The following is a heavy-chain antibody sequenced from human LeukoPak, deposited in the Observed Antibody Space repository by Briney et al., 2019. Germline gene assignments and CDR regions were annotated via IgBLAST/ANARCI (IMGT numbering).Heavy chain of an antibody. V-gene: IGHV4-59*01. CDR1: GGSISSYY. Sequence: SETLSLTCTVSGGSISSYYWNWIRQPPGKGLEWIGYIYYSGSTNYNPSLKSRVTISVDTSKNQFSLKLSSVTAADTAVYYCARGGWYPESFQHWGPGALVTVSS. CDR3: ARGGWYPESFQH. D-gene: IGHD6-19*01. J-gene: IGHJ1*01. CDR2: IYYSGST.